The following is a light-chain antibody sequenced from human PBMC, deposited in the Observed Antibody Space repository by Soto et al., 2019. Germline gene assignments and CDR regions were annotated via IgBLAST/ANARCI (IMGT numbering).Light chain of an antibody. CDR3: SSYTTSSTWV. CDR2: EVS. Sequence: QSALTQPASVSGSPGQSITISCIATSSDVGGYNYVSWYQQHPGKAPKLMIYEVSNRPSGVSNRFSGSKSGNTASLTISGLQAEDEADYYCSSYTTSSTWVFGGGTKVTVL. J-gene: IGLJ3*02. V-gene: IGLV2-14*01. CDR1: SSDVGGYNY.